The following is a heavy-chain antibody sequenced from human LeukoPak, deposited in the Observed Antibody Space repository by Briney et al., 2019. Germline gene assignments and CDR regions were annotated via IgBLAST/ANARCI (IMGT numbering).Heavy chain of an antibody. CDR1: GGSISSYY. CDR3: ARGAGAGYNLQPFDY. J-gene: IGHJ4*02. CDR2: IYYSGST. Sequence: PSETLSLTCTVSGGSISSYYWSWIRQPPGKGLEWIGHIYYSGSTKYNPSLKSRVSISVDTTKNQFSLKLSSVTGADTAVYYCARGAGAGYNLQPFDYWGQGTLVTVSS. D-gene: IGHD5-24*01. V-gene: IGHV4-59*08.